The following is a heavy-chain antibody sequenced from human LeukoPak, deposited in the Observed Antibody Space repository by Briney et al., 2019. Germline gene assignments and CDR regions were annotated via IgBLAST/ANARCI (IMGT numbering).Heavy chain of an antibody. CDR3: ARLLGEVGAPPIDY. D-gene: IGHD1-26*01. Sequence: PSETLSLTCAVSGGSISSGGYSWSWIRQPPGKGLEWIGYIYYSGSTYYNPSLKSRVTISVDTSKNQFSLKLSSVTAADTAVYYCARLLGEVGAPPIDYWGQGTLVTVSS. CDR2: IYYSGST. CDR1: GGSISSGGYS. J-gene: IGHJ4*02. V-gene: IGHV4-30-4*07.